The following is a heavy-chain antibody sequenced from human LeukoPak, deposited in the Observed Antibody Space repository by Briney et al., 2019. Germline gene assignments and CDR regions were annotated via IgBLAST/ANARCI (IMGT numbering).Heavy chain of an antibody. J-gene: IGHJ4*02. CDR2: IDTNTGNP. CDR3: ARGYDSSGYFSD. CDR1: GGTFSSNA. D-gene: IGHD3-22*01. V-gene: IGHV7-4-1*02. Sequence: ASVKVSCKASGGTFSSNAINWVRQAPGQGLEWMGWIDTNTGNPTYAQGFTGQFVFSLDTSVSTAYLQISSLKAEDTAEYFYARGYDSSGYFSDWGQGTLVTVSS.